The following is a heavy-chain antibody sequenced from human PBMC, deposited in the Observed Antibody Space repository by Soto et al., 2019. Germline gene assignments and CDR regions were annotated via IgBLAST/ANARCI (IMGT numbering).Heavy chain of an antibody. CDR3: ARDFKGDYVYGMDV. J-gene: IGHJ6*02. V-gene: IGHV4-4*03. CDR1: RASISSSYW. D-gene: IGHD4-17*01. CDR2: IYHSGST. Sequence: PPETLSLTYAGSRASISSSYWWNWVRQPPGKGLEWIGEIYHSGSTNYNPSLKSRVTISIDKSKNQLSLKLSSVTAADKAVHYCARDFKGDYVYGMDVWGQGPTGT.